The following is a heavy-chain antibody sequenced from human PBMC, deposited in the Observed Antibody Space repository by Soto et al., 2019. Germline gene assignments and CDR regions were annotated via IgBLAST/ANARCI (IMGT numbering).Heavy chain of an antibody. V-gene: IGHV1-69*06. Sequence: GASVKVSCKASGGTFSSYAISWVRQAPGQGLEWMGGIIPIFGTANYAQKFQGRVTITADKSTSTAYMELSSLRSEDTAVYYCARKSVVPAAISGYYYGMDVWGQGTTVTVSS. D-gene: IGHD2-2*01. CDR1: GGTFSSYA. CDR3: ARKSVVPAAISGYYYGMDV. J-gene: IGHJ6*02. CDR2: IIPIFGTA.